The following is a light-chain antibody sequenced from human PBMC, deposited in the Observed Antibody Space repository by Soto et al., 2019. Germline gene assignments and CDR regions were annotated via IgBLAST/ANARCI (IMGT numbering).Light chain of an antibody. J-gene: IGKJ1*01. V-gene: IGKV1-5*01. CDR3: QQFSDGWT. CDR2: DAS. CDR1: QSINNR. Sequence: IQITQSPSTLSAYIGDRVTITCRASQSINNRLAWYQQMPGKAPNLLIYDASTLESGVPSRFRGSGSETEFTLTISGLQPDDFATYYCQQFSDGWTFGQGTKVDIK.